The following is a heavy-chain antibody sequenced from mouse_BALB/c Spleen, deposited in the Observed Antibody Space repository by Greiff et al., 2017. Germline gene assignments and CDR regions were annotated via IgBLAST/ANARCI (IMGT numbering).Heavy chain of an antibody. Sequence: VQLKQSGAELVRSGASVKLSCTASGFNIKDYYMHWVKQRPEQGLEWIGWIDPENGDTEYAPKFQGKATMTADTSSNTAYLQLSSLTSEDTAVYYCSYYRYDWFAYWGQGTLVTVSA. CDR2: IDPENGDT. V-gene: IGHV14-4*02. D-gene: IGHD2-14*01. CDR1: GFNIKDYY. CDR3: SYYRYDWFAY. J-gene: IGHJ3*01.